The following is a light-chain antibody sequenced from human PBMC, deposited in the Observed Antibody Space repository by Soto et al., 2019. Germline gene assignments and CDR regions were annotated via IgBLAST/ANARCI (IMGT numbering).Light chain of an antibody. V-gene: IGKV1-5*03. J-gene: IGKJ4*01. CDR1: LSISSW. CDR3: QEYSAVWLT. CDR2: KES. Sequence: DIQMTQSPSTLSASVGDRVTITCRASLSISSWLAWYQQKPGKTPKLLVYKESILENGVPSRFSGSGSGTEISLTISELQPDDLATYYWQEYSAVWLTFGGGTKLESK.